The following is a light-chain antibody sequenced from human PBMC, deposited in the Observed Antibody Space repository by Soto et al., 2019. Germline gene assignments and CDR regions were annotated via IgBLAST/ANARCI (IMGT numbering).Light chain of an antibody. CDR2: GAS. CDR3: QQYNDWPPFT. CDR1: QTVSVN. Sequence: EIVMTQSPATLSVSPGERATLSCRASQTVSVNLAWYQQKPGQAPRLLIYGASTRATDVPARFSGSGSGTEFTLTISSLQSEDFAVYYCQQYNDWPPFTFGPGTRVDIK. J-gene: IGKJ3*01. V-gene: IGKV3-15*01.